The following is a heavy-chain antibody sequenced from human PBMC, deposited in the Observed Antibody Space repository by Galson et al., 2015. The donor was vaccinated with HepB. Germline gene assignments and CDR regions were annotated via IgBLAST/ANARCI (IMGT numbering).Heavy chain of an antibody. J-gene: IGHJ4*02. CDR1: GFTFYVYT. V-gene: IGHV3-23*01. CDR2: VRGSGTRT. Sequence: SLRLSCAASGFTFYVYTMNWVRQAPGKGLEWVSAVRGSGTRTWYADSVKGRFTISRDDSKNTVFLQMNSLRAEDTAIYYCAKDSGFGGEDYWGQGVLVTVSS. D-gene: IGHD3-16*01. CDR3: AKDSGFGGEDY.